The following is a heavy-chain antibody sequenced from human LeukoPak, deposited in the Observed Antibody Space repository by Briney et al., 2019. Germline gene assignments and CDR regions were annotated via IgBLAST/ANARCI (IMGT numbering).Heavy chain of an antibody. CDR2: ISYDGSNK. J-gene: IGHJ4*02. Sequence: GGSLRLSCAASGFTFSSYAMHWVRQAPGKGLEWVAVISYDGSNKYYADSVKGRFTISRDNSKNTLYLQMNSLRAEDTAVYYCARGYYDSNAQLFDYWGQGTLVTVSS. CDR3: ARGYYDSNAQLFDY. CDR1: GFTFSSYA. V-gene: IGHV3-30*04. D-gene: IGHD3-22*01.